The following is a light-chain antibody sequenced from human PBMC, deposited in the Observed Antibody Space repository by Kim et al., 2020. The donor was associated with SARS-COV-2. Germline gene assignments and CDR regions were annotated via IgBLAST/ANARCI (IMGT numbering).Light chain of an antibody. CDR1: ISDIGAYNF. V-gene: IGLV2-14*04. CDR2: DVN. J-gene: IGLJ3*02. CDR3: SSYTSSNAWV. Sequence: GKSITISCTGTISDIGAYNFISWCQQNPGKAPKLMIFDVNRRPSGVSSRFSGSKSANTASLTISGLQAEDEADYYCSSYTSSNAWVFGGGTQLTVL.